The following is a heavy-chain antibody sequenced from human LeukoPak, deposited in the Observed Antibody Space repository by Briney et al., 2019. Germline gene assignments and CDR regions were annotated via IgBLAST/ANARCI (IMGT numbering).Heavy chain of an antibody. CDR2: IYSGGST. V-gene: IGHV3-66*01. Sequence: GGSLRLSCAASGFTFSNYWMSWVRQAPGKGLEWVSVIYSGGSTYYADSVKGRFTISRDNSKNTLYLQMNSPRAEDTAVYYCARVAYYYDSSGYPFDYWGQGTLVTVSS. CDR3: ARVAYYYDSSGYPFDY. CDR1: GFTFSNYW. D-gene: IGHD3-22*01. J-gene: IGHJ4*02.